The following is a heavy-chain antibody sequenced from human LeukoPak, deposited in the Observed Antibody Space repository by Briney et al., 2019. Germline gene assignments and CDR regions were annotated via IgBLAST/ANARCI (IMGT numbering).Heavy chain of an antibody. CDR3: AREWMDHYGSGSYFDY. Sequence: PGGSLRLFCTVSGFTFSAHRMSWDRQAPGKGLEWVSYISSSGSTIYYADSVKGRFTISRDNAKNSLYLQMNSLRAEDTAVYYCAREWMDHYGSGSYFDYWGQGTLVTVSS. CDR2: ISSSGSTI. CDR1: GFTFSAHR. V-gene: IGHV3-11*01. J-gene: IGHJ4*02. D-gene: IGHD3-10*01.